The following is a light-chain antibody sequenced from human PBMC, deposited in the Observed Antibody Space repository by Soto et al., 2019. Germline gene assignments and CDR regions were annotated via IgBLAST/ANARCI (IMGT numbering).Light chain of an antibody. Sequence: AIRMTQSPSSFSASTGDRVTIACRASQGISSYLAWYQQKPGKAPKLLIYAASTLQSGVPSRFSGSGSGTDFTLTISCLQSEDFATYYCQQYYSPASGITFGPGTKVDIK. CDR1: QGISSY. CDR2: AAS. J-gene: IGKJ3*01. V-gene: IGKV1-8*01. CDR3: QQYYSPASGIT.